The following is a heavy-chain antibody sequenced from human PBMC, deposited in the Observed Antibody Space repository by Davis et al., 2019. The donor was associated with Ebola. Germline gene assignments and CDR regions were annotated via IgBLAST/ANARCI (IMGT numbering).Heavy chain of an antibody. V-gene: IGHV1-8*01. Sequence: ASVKVSCKASGYTFTSYDINWVRQATGQGLEWMGWMNPSSGNTGFAQKFQGRITMTRNTSISTAYMEVSSLRSEDTAVYYCARELLVTGYKCADYWGQGTLVTVSS. CDR2: MNPSSGNT. J-gene: IGHJ4*02. CDR1: GYTFTSYD. D-gene: IGHD3-9*01. CDR3: ARELLVTGYKCADY.